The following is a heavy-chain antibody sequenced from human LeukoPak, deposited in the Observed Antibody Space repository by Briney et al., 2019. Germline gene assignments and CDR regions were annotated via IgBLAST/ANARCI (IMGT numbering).Heavy chain of an antibody. D-gene: IGHD6-6*01. V-gene: IGHV3-30-3*01. CDR3: ARDGKLAALDY. CDR1: GFTFSSYA. Sequence: GRSLRLSCAASGFTFSSYAMHWVRQAPGKGLEWVAVISYDGSNKYYADSVKGRFIISRDNSKNTLYLQMNSLRAEDTAVYYCARDGKLAALDYWGQGTLVTVSS. J-gene: IGHJ4*02. CDR2: ISYDGSNK.